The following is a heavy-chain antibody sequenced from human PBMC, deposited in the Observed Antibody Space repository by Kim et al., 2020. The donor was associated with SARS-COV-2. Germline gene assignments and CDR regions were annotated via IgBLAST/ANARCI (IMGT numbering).Heavy chain of an antibody. Sequence: SETLSLTCTVSGGSISSYYWSWIRQPPGKGLEWIGYIYYSGSTNYNPSLKSRVTISVDTSKNQFSLKLSSVTAADTAVYYCARGPPDHKWELTVFFDYWGQGTLVTVSS. D-gene: IGHD1-26*01. CDR3: ARGPPDHKWELTVFFDY. J-gene: IGHJ4*02. V-gene: IGHV4-59*01. CDR2: IYYSGST. CDR1: GGSISSYY.